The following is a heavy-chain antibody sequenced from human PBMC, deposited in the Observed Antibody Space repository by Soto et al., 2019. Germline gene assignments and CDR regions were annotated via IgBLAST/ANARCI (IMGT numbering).Heavy chain of an antibody. CDR2: INAYNGNT. D-gene: IGHD3-16*01. Sequence: SVKVSCKASGYSFTRYGIGWARQAPGQGLEWMGWINAYNGNTNYAQNLQGRLTLTTDTSTTTAYMELRSLRSNDTAIYYCAMVDVYVTPSPQDVWGQGTTVTVSS. CDR3: AMVDVYVTPSPQDV. CDR1: GYSFTRYG. J-gene: IGHJ6*02. V-gene: IGHV1-18*01.